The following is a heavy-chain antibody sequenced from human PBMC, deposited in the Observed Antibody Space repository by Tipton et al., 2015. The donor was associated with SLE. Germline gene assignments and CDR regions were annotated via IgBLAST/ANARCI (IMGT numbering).Heavy chain of an antibody. CDR1: GESFSAYY. Sequence: GLVKPSETLSLTCAVHGESFSAYYWSWIRQHPGKGLEWIGYISYSGNTYYNPSLKSRGTLSGDTSKNQFSLELRSVTAADTAVYYCARDKGRYCSGDNCLYDGFDIWGQGTMVTVSS. D-gene: IGHD2-15*01. CDR2: ISYSGNT. V-gene: IGHV4-31*11. J-gene: IGHJ3*02. CDR3: ARDKGRYCSGDNCLYDGFDI.